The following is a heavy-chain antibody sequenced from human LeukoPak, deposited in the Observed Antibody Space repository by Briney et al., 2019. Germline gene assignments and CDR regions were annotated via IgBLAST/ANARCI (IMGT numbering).Heavy chain of an antibody. V-gene: IGHV3-23*01. J-gene: IGHJ4*02. CDR2: ISGSGGST. Sequence: PGGSLRLSCAASGFTFSSYAMSWVRQAPGKGLEWVSAISGSGGSTYYADSVKGRFTISRDNSKNTLYLQMNSPRAEDTAVYYCAKDPRDMVRGVMIDYWGQGTLVTVSS. CDR3: AKDPRDMVRGVMIDY. CDR1: GFTFSSYA. D-gene: IGHD3-10*01.